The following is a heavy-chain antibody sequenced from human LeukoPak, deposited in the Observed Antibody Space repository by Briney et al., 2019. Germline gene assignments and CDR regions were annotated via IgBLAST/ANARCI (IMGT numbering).Heavy chain of an antibody. CDR2: ISGSGGST. V-gene: IGHV3-23*01. D-gene: IGHD3-22*01. CDR1: GFTFSSYA. Sequence: PGGSLRLSCAASGFTFSSYAMSWVRQAPGKGLEWVSAISGSGGSTYYADSVKVRFTISSDNSKNTLYLQMNSLRAEDTAVYYCAKDRPGSGYPAPFDYWGQGTLVTVSS. CDR3: AKDRPGSGYPAPFDY. J-gene: IGHJ4*02.